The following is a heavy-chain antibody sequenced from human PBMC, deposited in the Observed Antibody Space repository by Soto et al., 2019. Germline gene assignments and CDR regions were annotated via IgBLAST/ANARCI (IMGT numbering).Heavy chain of an antibody. CDR3: ENQNSAKRAFDI. CDR2: ISADISYT. J-gene: IGHJ3*02. V-gene: IGHV3-23*01. Sequence: EAQLLESGGGLVQPGGSLRLSCTASGFDFINNAMAWVRQAPGKGLEWVSTISADISYTYYADSVKGRFTICRDNSKNTVYLQMNSLRAADTAVYYCENQNSAKRAFDIWGQGTMVTVSS. CDR1: GFDFINNA.